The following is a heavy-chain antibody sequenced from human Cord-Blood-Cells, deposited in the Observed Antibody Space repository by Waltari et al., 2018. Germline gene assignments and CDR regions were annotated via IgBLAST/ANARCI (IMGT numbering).Heavy chain of an antibody. D-gene: IGHD2-15*01. CDR3: AAEYCSGGSCEYYFDY. V-gene: IGHV1-24*01. Sequence: QFQLVQSGAEVTKPGASVTVSCKVSGYTLTELSMHRVRQAPAKGLEWMGGFDPEDGETIYAQKFQGRVTMTEDTSTDTAYMELSSLRSEDTAVYYCAAEYCSGGSCEYYFDYWGQGTLVTVSS. CDR1: GYTLTELS. J-gene: IGHJ4*02. CDR2: FDPEDGET.